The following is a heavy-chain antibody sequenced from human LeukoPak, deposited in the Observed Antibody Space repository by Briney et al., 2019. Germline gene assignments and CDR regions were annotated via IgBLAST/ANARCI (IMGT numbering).Heavy chain of an antibody. V-gene: IGHV3-15*04. CDR2: IGSKVDGGTT. D-gene: IGHD6-6*01. CDR3: ATGIYTSSSFFFDY. J-gene: IGHJ4*02. CDR1: GFTLSNAW. Sequence: GGSLRLSCAASGFTLSNAWVAWVRQAPGKGLEWVGRIGSKVDGGTTDYAAPLNARFTISRDDSKNTLYLQMSSLKTEGTAVYYCATGIYTSSSFFFDYWGQGTLVTVSS.